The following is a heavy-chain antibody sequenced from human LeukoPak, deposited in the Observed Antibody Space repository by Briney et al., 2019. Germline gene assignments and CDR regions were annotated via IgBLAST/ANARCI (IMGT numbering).Heavy chain of an antibody. D-gene: IGHD3-22*01. CDR3: ARTNYYDSSGYYYGHDY. Sequence: SQTLSLTCAISGDSVSSNSAAWNWIRQSPSRGLEWLGRTYYRSKWYNDYAVSVKSRITINPDTSKNQLSLQLNSVTPEDTAMYYCARTNYYDSSGYYYGHDYWGQGTLVTVSS. V-gene: IGHV6-1*01. J-gene: IGHJ4*02. CDR1: GDSVSSNSAA. CDR2: TYYRSKWYN.